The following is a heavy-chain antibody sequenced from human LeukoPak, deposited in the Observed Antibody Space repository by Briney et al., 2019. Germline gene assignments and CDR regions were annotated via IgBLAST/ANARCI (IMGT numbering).Heavy chain of an antibody. Sequence: SETLSLTCAVYGGSFSGYYWSWIRQPPGKGLEWIGYIYYSGSTNYNPSLKSRVTISVDTSKNQFSLKLSSVTAADTAVYYCARAPGIAVAVTFDYWGQGTLVTVSS. D-gene: IGHD6-19*01. CDR1: GGSFSGYY. V-gene: IGHV4-59*01. CDR3: ARAPGIAVAVTFDY. J-gene: IGHJ4*02. CDR2: IYYSGST.